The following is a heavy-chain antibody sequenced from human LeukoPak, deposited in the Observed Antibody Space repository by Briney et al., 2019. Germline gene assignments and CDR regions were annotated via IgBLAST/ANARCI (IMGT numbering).Heavy chain of an antibody. D-gene: IGHD4-17*01. Sequence: SETLSLTCTVSGGSISSYYWSWIRQPPGKGLEWIGYIYYSETTNYNPSLKSRVTISVDKPKNHFSLKLSSVTAADTAVYYCARTTTVTTRFDYWGQGTLVTVSS. CDR1: GGSISSYY. V-gene: IGHV4-59*01. CDR3: ARTTTVTTRFDY. CDR2: IYYSETT. J-gene: IGHJ4*02.